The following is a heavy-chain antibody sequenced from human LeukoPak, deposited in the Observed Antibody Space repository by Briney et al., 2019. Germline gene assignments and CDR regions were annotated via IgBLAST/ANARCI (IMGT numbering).Heavy chain of an antibody. J-gene: IGHJ4*02. CDR2: IYYSGST. Sequence: SETLSLTCTVSGGSISSYYWSWIRQPPGKGLEWIGYIYYSGSTNYNPSLKSRVTISVDTSKNQFSLKLGSVTAADTAVYYCARFRQWLVDYWGQGTLVTVSS. CDR1: GGSISSYY. D-gene: IGHD6-19*01. V-gene: IGHV4-59*12. CDR3: ARFRQWLVDY.